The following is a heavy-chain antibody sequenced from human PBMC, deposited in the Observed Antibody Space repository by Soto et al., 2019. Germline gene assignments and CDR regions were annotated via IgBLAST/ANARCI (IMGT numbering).Heavy chain of an antibody. D-gene: IGHD2-2*01. CDR2: MSHDGNNQ. CDR1: GFTLTSDD. J-gene: IGHJ4*02. V-gene: IGHV3-30*18. Sequence: PGGSLRLSWAASGFTLTSDDMHWVRQAPGKGLEWVAVMSHDGNNQYYAASVKGRFTISRDESKSTLYLQMNSLRTEDTAVYFCAKGGWYAGSSRSDCWGQGTLVTVSS. CDR3: AKGGWYAGSSRSDC.